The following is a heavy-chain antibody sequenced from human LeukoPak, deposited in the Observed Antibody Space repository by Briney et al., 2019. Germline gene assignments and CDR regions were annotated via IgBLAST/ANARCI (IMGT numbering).Heavy chain of an antibody. J-gene: IGHJ4*02. CDR1: GFTFNSYW. Sequence: GGSLRLSCAASGFTFNSYWISWVRQAPGKGLEWLANINQDGSEKYYVDSVKGRFTISRDNAKNSLYLHMNSLRAEDTAVYYCTTFYSGLTDYWGQGTLVTVSS. V-gene: IGHV3-7*05. D-gene: IGHD2/OR15-2a*01. CDR2: INQDGSEK. CDR3: TTFYSGLTDY.